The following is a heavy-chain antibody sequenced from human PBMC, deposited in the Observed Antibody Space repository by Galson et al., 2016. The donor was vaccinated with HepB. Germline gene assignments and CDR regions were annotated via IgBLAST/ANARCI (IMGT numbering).Heavy chain of an antibody. D-gene: IGHD3-22*01. CDR2: IWHDGSHA. Sequence: SLRLSCAASGFTFSYFGLHWVRQAPGKGLEWVALIWHDGSHAYYADSVKGRFNIYRDDSKNTLYLEMSSLRVEDTAVYFCAKDRYDTSGDFDDWGQGTLVIVSS. CDR3: AKDRYDTSGDFDD. CDR1: GFTFSYFG. V-gene: IGHV3-33*06. J-gene: IGHJ4*02.